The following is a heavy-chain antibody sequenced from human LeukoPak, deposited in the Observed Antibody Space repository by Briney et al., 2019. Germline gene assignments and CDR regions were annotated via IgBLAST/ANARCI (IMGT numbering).Heavy chain of an antibody. J-gene: IGHJ5*02. CDR2: IYTSGST. D-gene: IGHD3-10*01. CDR1: GGSISSYY. V-gene: IGHV4-4*07. Sequence: PSETLSLTCTVSGGSISSYYWSWIRQPAGKGLEWIGRIYTSGSTNYNPSLKSRVTMSVDTSKNQFSLKLSSVTAADTAVYYCARRLPGFLVRGVLNGNWFDPWGQGILVTVSS. CDR3: ARRLPGFLVRGVLNGNWFDP.